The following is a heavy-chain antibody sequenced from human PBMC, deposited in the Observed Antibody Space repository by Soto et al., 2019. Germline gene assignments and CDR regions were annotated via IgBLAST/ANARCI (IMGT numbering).Heavy chain of an antibody. D-gene: IGHD6-19*01. CDR2: IVVGNGKT. Sequence: GASVKVSCKTSGFTFTTSAVQWVRQARGQRPEWIGWIVVGNGKTTYTQKFQDRVAITRDTSTSSSYLEITGLTSADTAAYYCAADTLQKAVWGQGTLVTVSS. J-gene: IGHJ4*02. CDR1: GFTFTTSA. CDR3: AADTLQKAV. V-gene: IGHV1-58*01.